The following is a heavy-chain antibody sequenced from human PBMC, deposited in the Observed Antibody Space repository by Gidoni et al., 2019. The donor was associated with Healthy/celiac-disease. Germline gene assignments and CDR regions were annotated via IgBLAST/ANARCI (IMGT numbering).Heavy chain of an antibody. CDR3: ARKRGTFVDY. J-gene: IGHJ4*02. CDR2: INHSGST. Sequence: GLEWIGEINHSGSTNYNPSLKSRVTISVDTSKNQFSLKLSSVTAADTAVYYCARKRGTFVDYWGQGTLVTVSS. D-gene: IGHD3-16*01. V-gene: IGHV4-34*01.